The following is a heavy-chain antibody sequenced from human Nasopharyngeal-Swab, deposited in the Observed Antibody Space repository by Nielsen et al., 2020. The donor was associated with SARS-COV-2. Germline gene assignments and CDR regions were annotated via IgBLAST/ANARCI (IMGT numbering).Heavy chain of an antibody. CDR1: GFTSTSSA. Sequence: SVKVSCKASGFTSTSSAVQWVRQARGQRLEWIGWIVVGSGNTNYAQKFQERVTITRDMSTSTAYMELSSLRSEDTAVYYCAGGYCSGGSCYPPEGYWGQGTLVIVSS. V-gene: IGHV1-58*01. J-gene: IGHJ4*02. D-gene: IGHD2-15*01. CDR2: IVVGSGNT. CDR3: AGGYCSGGSCYPPEGY.